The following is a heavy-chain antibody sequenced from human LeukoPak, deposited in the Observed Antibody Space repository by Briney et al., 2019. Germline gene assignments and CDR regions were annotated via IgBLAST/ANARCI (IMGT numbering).Heavy chain of an antibody. CDR1: GDSISSSNYY. J-gene: IGHJ4*02. D-gene: IGHD2-15*01. CDR3: ARRRGGYPFDY. V-gene: IGHV4-39*01. CDR2: IHYSGST. Sequence: SETLSLTCTVSGDSISSSNYYWGWIRQPPGKGLEWIGSIHYSGSTYYNPSLKSRVTISVDTSKNQFSLKLSSVTVADTAVYYCARRRGGYPFDYWGQGTLVTVSS.